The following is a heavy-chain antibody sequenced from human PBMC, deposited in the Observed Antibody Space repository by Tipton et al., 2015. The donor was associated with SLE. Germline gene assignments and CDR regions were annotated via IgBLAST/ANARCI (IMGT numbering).Heavy chain of an antibody. CDR3: ARGKAGGSGKTLYFDC. CDR1: GGSISSGGYY. Sequence: TLSLTCTVSGGSISSGGYYWSWIRQHPGKGLEWIGYIYYSGSTYYNPSLKSRVTISVDTSKNQFSLKLSSVTAADTAVYYWARGKAGGSGKTLYFDCWGQGTLVTVSS. CDR2: IYYSGST. V-gene: IGHV4-31*03. J-gene: IGHJ4*02. D-gene: IGHD3-16*01.